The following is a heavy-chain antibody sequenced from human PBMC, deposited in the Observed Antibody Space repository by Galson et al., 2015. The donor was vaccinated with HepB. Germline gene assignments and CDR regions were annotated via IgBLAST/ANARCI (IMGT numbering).Heavy chain of an antibody. D-gene: IGHD2-2*01. CDR1: GYTFTSYG. V-gene: IGHV1-18*04. CDR2: ISAYNGNT. CDR3: ARDFDIVVVPAAMPVYYYYGMDV. Sequence: SVKVSCKASGYTFTSYGISWVRQAPGQGLEWMGWISAYNGNTNYAQKLQGRVTMTTDTSTSTAYMELRSLRSDDTAVYYCARDFDIVVVPAAMPVYYYYGMDVWGQGTTVTVSS. J-gene: IGHJ6*02.